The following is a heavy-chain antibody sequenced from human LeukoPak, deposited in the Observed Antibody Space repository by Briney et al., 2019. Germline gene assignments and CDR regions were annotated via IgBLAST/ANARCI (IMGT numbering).Heavy chain of an antibody. Sequence: GGSLRLSCAASGFTFSSYGMHWVRQAPGKGLEWVADISYDGSNKYYADSVKGRFTISRDNSKNTLYLQMNSLRAEDTAVYYCAKDFYYDSSGWFDYWGQGTLVTVSS. CDR2: ISYDGSNK. CDR1: GFTFSSYG. J-gene: IGHJ4*02. D-gene: IGHD3-22*01. V-gene: IGHV3-30*18. CDR3: AKDFYYDSSGWFDY.